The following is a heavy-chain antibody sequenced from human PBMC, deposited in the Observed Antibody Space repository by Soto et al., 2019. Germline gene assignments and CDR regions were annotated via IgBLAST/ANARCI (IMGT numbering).Heavy chain of an antibody. CDR1: GGSISSGDYY. CDR2: IYYSGST. V-gene: IGHV4-30-4*01. J-gene: IGHJ4*02. CDR3: ARGKAVTNDY. D-gene: IGHD4-17*01. Sequence: SETLSLTCTVSGGSISSGDYYWSWIRQPPGKGLEWIGYIYYSGSTYYNPSLKSRVTMSVDTSKNQFSLKLSSVTAADTAVYYCARGKAVTNDYWGQGTLVTVSS.